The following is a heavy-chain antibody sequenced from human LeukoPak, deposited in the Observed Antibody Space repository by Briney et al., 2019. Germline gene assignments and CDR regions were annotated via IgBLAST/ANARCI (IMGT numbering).Heavy chain of an antibody. D-gene: IGHD6-19*01. Sequence: GGSLRLSCAASGFTFDDYAMHWVRQAPGKGLEWVSGISWNSGSIGYADSVKGRFTISRDNAKNSLYLQMNSLRAEDTALYYCAKDGGSGWRIRSGHFQHWGQGTLVTVSS. CDR3: AKDGGSGWRIRSGHFQH. CDR2: ISWNSGSI. J-gene: IGHJ1*01. CDR1: GFTFDDYA. V-gene: IGHV3-9*01.